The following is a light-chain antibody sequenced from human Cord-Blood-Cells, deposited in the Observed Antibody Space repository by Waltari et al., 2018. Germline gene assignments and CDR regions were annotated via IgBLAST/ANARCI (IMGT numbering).Light chain of an antibody. CDR1: QSVSSSY. Sequence: EIVLTQSPGTLSLSQGDTARLSRRASQSVSSSYLAWYKAKPGQAPRLPIYGSSSRGTGLPDRFSGSGAGTDFTLTISRLEPEDFAGDYCPQDGSSPKTFGQGTKVEIK. CDR2: GSS. CDR3: PQDGSSPKT. V-gene: IGKV3-20*01. J-gene: IGKJ1*01.